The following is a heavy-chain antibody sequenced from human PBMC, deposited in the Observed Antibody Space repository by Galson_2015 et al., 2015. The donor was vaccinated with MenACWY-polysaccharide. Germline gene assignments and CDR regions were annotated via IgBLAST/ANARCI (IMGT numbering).Heavy chain of an antibody. D-gene: IGHD3-16*01. CDR2: TSSSSSYI. Sequence: SLRLSCAASGFTVSSNYMSWVRQAPGKGLEWVSSTSSSSSYIYYADSVKGRFTISRDNAKNSLYLQMNSLRAEDTAVYYCARDQGGSYYYGMDVWGQGTTVTVSS. J-gene: IGHJ6*02. V-gene: IGHV3-21*01. CDR1: GFTVSSNY. CDR3: ARDQGGSYYYGMDV.